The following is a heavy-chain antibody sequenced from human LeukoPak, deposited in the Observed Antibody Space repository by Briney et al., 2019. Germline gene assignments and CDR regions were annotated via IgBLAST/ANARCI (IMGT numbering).Heavy chain of an antibody. CDR1: GGSISSGSYY. CDR2: ISYSGST. V-gene: IGHV4-39*07. D-gene: IGHD3-3*01. J-gene: IGHJ4*02. Sequence: PSETLSLTCTVSGGSISSGSYYWGWVRQPPGKGLEWIGSISYSGSTNYNPSLKSRVTISVDTSKNQFSLKLSSVTAADTAVYYCARVGLRFLEWLLSWSYFDYWGQGTLVTVSS. CDR3: ARVGLRFLEWLLSWSYFDY.